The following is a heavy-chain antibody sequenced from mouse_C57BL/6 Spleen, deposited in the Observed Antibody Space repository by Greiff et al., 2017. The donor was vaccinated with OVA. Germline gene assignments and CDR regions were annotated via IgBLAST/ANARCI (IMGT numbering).Heavy chain of an antibody. D-gene: IGHD1-1*01. Sequence: QVQLQQSGAELVRPGASVTLSCKASGYTFTDYEMHWVKQTPVHGLEWIGAIDPETGGTAYNQKFKGKAILTADKSSSTAYMELRSLTSEDSAVYYCTSYGSSSGFAYWGQGTLVTVSA. CDR1: GYTFTDYE. V-gene: IGHV1-15*01. J-gene: IGHJ3*01. CDR2: IDPETGGT. CDR3: TSYGSSSGFAY.